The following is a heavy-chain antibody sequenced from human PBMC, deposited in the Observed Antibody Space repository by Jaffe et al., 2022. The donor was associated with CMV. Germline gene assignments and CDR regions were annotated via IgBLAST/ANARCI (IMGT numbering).Heavy chain of an antibody. Sequence: QVQLVQSGAEVKKPGASVKVSCKASGYTFTSYYMHWVRQAPGQGLEWMGIINPSGGSTSYAQKFQGRVTMTRDTSTSTVYMELSSLRSEDTAVYYCARDSLYGDKTSYYMDVWGKGTTVTVSS. CDR2: INPSGGST. D-gene: IGHD4-17*01. CDR1: GYTFTSYY. V-gene: IGHV1-46*01. J-gene: IGHJ6*03. CDR3: ARDSLYGDKTSYYMDV.